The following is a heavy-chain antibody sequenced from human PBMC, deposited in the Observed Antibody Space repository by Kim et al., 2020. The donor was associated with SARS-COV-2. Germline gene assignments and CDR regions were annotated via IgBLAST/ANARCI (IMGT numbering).Heavy chain of an antibody. CDR1: RFTFPTYH. CDR3: ARFDGNGLDG. V-gene: IGHV3-21*01. CDR2: ISFSGTYI. J-gene: IGHJ6*02. Sequence: GSLRLSCAASRFTFPTYHMNWVRQAPGKGLEWVSSISFSGTYIYYADSVRGRFTISRDNAKDSLSLQMNSLRAEDTGVYYCARFDGNGLDGWGQGTTV. D-gene: IGHD3-9*01.